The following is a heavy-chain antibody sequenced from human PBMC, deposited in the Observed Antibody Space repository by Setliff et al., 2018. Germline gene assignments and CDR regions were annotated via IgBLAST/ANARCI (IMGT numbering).Heavy chain of an antibody. Sequence: PSETLSLTCTVSGYSISSGYYWGWIQQPPGKGLEWIGSIYHSGSTYYNPSLKSRVTISVDTSKNQFSLKLSSVTAADTAVYYCARAVLVVDAEDYWGQGTLVTVSS. CDR2: IYHSGST. D-gene: IGHD3-22*01. CDR3: ARAVLVVDAEDY. V-gene: IGHV4-38-2*02. J-gene: IGHJ4*02. CDR1: GYSISSGYY.